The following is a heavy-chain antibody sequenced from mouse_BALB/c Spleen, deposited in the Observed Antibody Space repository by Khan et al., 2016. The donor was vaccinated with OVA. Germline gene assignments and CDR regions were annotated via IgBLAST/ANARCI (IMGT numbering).Heavy chain of an antibody. Sequence: EVQLVESGPSLVKPSQTLSLTCSVTGDSITSGYWNWIRKFPGNKLEYMGYISYSGSTYYNPSLKSRISITRETSKNQYYLQLNSVTTEDTATYYCARYDYDYDVAFAYWGQGTLVTVSA. CDR3: ARYDYDYDVAFAY. J-gene: IGHJ3*01. CDR1: GDSITSGY. D-gene: IGHD2-4*01. CDR2: ISYSGST. V-gene: IGHV3-8*02.